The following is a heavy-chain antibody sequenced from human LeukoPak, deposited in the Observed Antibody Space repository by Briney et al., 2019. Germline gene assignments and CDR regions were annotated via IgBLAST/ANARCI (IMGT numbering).Heavy chain of an antibody. Sequence: GGSLRLSCAASGFTFSSYGMHWVRQAPGKGLEWVAFIRYDGSNKYYADSVKGRFTISRDKSKNTLYLQMNSLRAEDTAVYYCAKTPRSIQLRAAYFDYWGQGTLVTVSS. CDR1: GFTFSSYG. CDR2: IRYDGSNK. D-gene: IGHD5-18*01. CDR3: AKTPRSIQLRAAYFDY. J-gene: IGHJ4*02. V-gene: IGHV3-30*02.